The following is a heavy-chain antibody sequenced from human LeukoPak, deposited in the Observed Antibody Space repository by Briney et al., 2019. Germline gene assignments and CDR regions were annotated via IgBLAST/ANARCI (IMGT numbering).Heavy chain of an antibody. J-gene: IGHJ6*02. CDR2: INPNSGGT. D-gene: IGHD3-9*01. V-gene: IGHV1-2*04. CDR3: ARGVQYFDWLFMDV. CDR1: GYTFTGYY. Sequence: ASVKVSCKASGYTFTGYYMHWVRHAPGQGLEWVGWINPNSGGTNYAQKFQGWVTMTRDTSISTAYMELSRLRSDDTAVYYCARGVQYFDWLFMDVWGQGTTVTVSS.